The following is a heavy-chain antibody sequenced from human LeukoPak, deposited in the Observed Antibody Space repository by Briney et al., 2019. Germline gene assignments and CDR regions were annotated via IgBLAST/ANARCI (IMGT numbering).Heavy chain of an antibody. V-gene: IGHV3-21*01. CDR3: ARDKEDDHGGSTFDY. D-gene: IGHD4-23*01. CDR2: ISSSSSYI. J-gene: IGHJ4*02. CDR1: GFTFSTYS. Sequence: GGSLRLSCAASGFTFSTYSMNWVRQAPGKGLEWVSSISSSSSYIYYADSVKGRFTISRDNAKNSLYLQMNSLRDEDTAVYYCARDKEDDHGGSTFDYWGQGTLVTVSS.